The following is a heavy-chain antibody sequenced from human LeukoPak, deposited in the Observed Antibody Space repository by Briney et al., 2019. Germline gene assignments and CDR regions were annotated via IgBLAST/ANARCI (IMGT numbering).Heavy chain of an antibody. CDR2: IKQDGSGK. D-gene: IGHD6-13*01. CDR1: GFTFSSYW. Sequence: TGGSLRLSCAASGFTFSSYWMSWVRQAPGKGLEWVANIKQDGSGKYYVDSVKGRFTISRDNAKNSLYLQMNSLRAEDTAVYYCARDVPYSSSWYRGTLGYWGQGTLVTVSS. V-gene: IGHV3-7*01. CDR3: ARDVPYSSSWYRGTLGY. J-gene: IGHJ4*02.